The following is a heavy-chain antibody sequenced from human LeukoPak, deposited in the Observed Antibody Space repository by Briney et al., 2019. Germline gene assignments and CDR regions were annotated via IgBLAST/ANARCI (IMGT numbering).Heavy chain of an antibody. CDR2: ISHDGSNK. CDR1: GFIFSSYG. Sequence: GGSPRLSCAASGFIFSSYGIHWVRQAPGKGLEWVAVISHDGSNKYYADSMKGRFTISRDNSKNTVSLQMNSLRAEDTAVYYCARDYQLSSGWTPGDYWGRGTLVIVS. D-gene: IGHD6-19*01. CDR3: ARDYQLSSGWTPGDY. J-gene: IGHJ4*02. V-gene: IGHV3-30*03.